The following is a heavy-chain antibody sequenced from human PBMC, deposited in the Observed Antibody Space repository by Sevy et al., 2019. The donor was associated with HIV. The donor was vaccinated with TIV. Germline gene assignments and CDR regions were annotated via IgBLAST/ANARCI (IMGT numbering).Heavy chain of an antibody. J-gene: IGHJ4*02. CDR1: GGSISSYY. V-gene: IGHV4-4*07. Sequence: SETLSLTCTVSGGSISSYYWSWIRQPAGKGLEWIGRIYTSGSTNYNPSLKSRVTMSVDTSKNQFSLKLSSVTAADTAVYYCARDRGIAAAGYFDYWGQGTLVTVSS. D-gene: IGHD6-13*01. CDR3: ARDRGIAAAGYFDY. CDR2: IYTSGST.